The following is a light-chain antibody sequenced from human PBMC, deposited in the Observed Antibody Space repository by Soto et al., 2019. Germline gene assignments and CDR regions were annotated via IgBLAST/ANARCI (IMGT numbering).Light chain of an antibody. CDR3: QQCRNWPLT. V-gene: IGKV3-15*01. CDR1: QNVYNN. Sequence: ESVMTQAPATLSVSPGEGATLSCKASQNVYNNLAWYQQRPGQPPRLLIYDASTRATGISARFSGSGYGTEFTLTISSLQSEDFAVYFCQQCRNWPLTFCGGTKVDIK. CDR2: DAS. J-gene: IGKJ4*01.